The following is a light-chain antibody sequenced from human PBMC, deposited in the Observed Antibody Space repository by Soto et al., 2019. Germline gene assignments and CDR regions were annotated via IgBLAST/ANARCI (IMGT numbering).Light chain of an antibody. V-gene: IGKV3-20*01. CDR1: QSVSSTY. Sequence: EIVLTQSPGTLSLSPGERATLSCRASQSVSSTYLAWYQHKPGQAPRLLIYGASTRATGIPARFSGSGSGTDFTLTISRLEPEDFAVYYCQQYETFGQGTKVDIK. CDR3: QQYET. J-gene: IGKJ1*01. CDR2: GAS.